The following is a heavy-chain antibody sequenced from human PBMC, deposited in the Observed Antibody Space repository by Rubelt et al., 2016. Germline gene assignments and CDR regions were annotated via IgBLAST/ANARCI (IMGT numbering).Heavy chain of an antibody. CDR2: INAGNGNK. J-gene: IGHJ5*02. CDR3: ARGLGLGYSSSWFNWFDP. Sequence: QVQLVQSGAEVKKPGASVKVSCKASGYTFTSYAMHWVRQAPGQRLEWMGWINAGNGNKKYSKKCQGRVTITRHTSASTAYMELSSLRSEDTAVYYCARGLGLGYSSSWFNWFDPWGQGTLVTVSS. D-gene: IGHD6-13*01. V-gene: IGHV1-3*01. CDR1: GYTFTSYA.